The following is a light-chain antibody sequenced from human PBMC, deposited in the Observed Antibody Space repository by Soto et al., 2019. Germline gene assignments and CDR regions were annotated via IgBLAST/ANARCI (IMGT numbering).Light chain of an antibody. CDR1: SGPVTSGYY. Sequence: QAVVTQEPSLTVSPGGTVTLTCASSSGPVTSGYYPNWFQQKPGQVPRALIYGASNKHSWTPARFSGSLLGDKAALTLSNVQPEDEADYYCLLYSRGAGIFGGGTKLTVL. CDR3: LLYSRGAGI. J-gene: IGLJ2*01. CDR2: GAS. V-gene: IGLV7-43*01.